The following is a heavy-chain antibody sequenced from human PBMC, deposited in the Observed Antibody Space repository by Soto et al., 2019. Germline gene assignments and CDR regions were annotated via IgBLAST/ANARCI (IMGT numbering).Heavy chain of an antibody. Sequence: QVQLVESVGGVVQPGSSLRLSCAASGFSFRRHAMHWVRQAPGKGLEWVAVIWYDGSNKNYPDSVKGRFTISRDDSKSTLYLQMNSLRPEDTAVYYCARDGVEYSGYDIDHWGQGTLVTVAS. CDR2: IWYDGSNK. J-gene: IGHJ4*02. CDR3: ARDGVEYSGYDIDH. V-gene: IGHV3-33*01. D-gene: IGHD5-12*01. CDR1: GFSFRRHA.